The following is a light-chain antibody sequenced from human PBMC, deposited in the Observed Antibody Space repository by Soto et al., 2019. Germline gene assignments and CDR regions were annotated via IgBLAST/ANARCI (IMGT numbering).Light chain of an antibody. Sequence: VLTQSPATLSLSPGERVTLSCRASQSVTNSLVWYQQRPGQAPRLLIYDASKRATGIPARFSGSGSGTDFTLTISSLEPEDFALYYCQQRYSWPPMYTFGQGTKLEIK. J-gene: IGKJ2*01. CDR3: QQRYSWPPMYT. CDR2: DAS. CDR1: QSVTNS. V-gene: IGKV3-11*01.